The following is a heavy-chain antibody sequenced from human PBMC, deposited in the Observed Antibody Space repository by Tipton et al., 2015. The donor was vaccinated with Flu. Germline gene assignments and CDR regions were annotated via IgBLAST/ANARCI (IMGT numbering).Heavy chain of an antibody. CDR3: ARPHDGNIHYPFDS. CDR2: IYTNANT. J-gene: IGHJ4*02. D-gene: IGHD2/OR15-2a*01. Sequence: TLSLTCSVSGGSITRGSYYYNWIRQPAGKGLEWIGRIYTNANTNYKPSLKSRVTISMDTTRKNFSLKLTSVTAADTAVYYCARPHDGNIHYPFDSWGQGLLVTVSS. CDR1: GGSITRGSYY. V-gene: IGHV4-61*02.